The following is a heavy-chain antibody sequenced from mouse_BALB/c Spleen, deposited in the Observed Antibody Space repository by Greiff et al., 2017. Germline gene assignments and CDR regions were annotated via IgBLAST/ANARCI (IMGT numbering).Heavy chain of an antibody. CDR3: ARHGPLNFWYFDV. D-gene: IGHD1-3*01. CDR1: GFTFSSYG. J-gene: IGHJ1*01. V-gene: IGHV5-6*01. Sequence: VQLKQSGGDLVKPGGSLKLSCAASGFTFSSYGMSWVRQTPDKRLEWVATISSGGSYTYYPDSVKGRFTISRDNAKNTLYLQMSSLKSEDTAMYYCARHGPLNFWYFDVWGAGTTVTVSS. CDR2: ISSGGSYT.